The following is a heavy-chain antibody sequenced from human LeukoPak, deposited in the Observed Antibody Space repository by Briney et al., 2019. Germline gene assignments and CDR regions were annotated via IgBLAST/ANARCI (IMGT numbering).Heavy chain of an antibody. CDR3: AKDNICPYSSSWYVDY. J-gene: IGHJ4*02. CDR2: VSGSGGST. D-gene: IGHD6-13*01. CDR1: GFTFSSYA. V-gene: IGHV3-23*01. Sequence: PGGSLRLSCAASGFTFSSYAMSWVRQAPGKGLEWVSAVSGSGGSTYYADSVKGRFTISRGNSKNTLYLQMNSLRAEDTAVYYCAKDNICPYSSSWYVDYWGQGTLVTVSS.